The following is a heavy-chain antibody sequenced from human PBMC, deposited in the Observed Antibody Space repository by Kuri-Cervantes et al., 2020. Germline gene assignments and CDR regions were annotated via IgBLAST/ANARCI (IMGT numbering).Heavy chain of an antibody. Sequence: GGSLRLSCAASGFTFGSYAMHWVRQAPGKGLEWVAVISYDGSNKYYADSVKGRFTISRVNSKNTLYLQMNSLRAEDTAVHYCARDQKFAYYYDSSGYYGGWFDPWGQGTLVTVSS. D-gene: IGHD3-22*01. V-gene: IGHV3-30-3*01. CDR3: ARDQKFAYYYDSSGYYGGWFDP. J-gene: IGHJ5*02. CDR2: ISYDGSNK. CDR1: GFTFGSYA.